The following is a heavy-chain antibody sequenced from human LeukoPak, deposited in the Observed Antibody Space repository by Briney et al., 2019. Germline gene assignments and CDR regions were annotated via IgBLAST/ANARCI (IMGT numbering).Heavy chain of an antibody. D-gene: IGHD3-9*01. J-gene: IGHJ5*02. Sequence: PSETLSLTCAVYGGSFSGYYWSWIRQPPGKGLEWIGEINHSGSTNYNPSLKSRVTLSVDTSKNQFSLKLSSVTAADTAVYYCARDHYDILTGYNWFDPWGQGTLVTVSS. CDR3: ARDHYDILTGYNWFDP. CDR2: INHSGST. V-gene: IGHV4-34*01. CDR1: GGSFSGYY.